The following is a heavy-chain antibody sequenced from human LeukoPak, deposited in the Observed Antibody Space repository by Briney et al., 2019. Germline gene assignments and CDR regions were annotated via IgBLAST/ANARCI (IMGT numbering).Heavy chain of an antibody. CDR1: GYTFTGYY. Sequence: ASVKVSCKASGYTFTGYYMHWVRQAPGQGLEWMGWINPNSGGTNYAQKFQGRVTMTRDTSISTAYMELSRLRSDDTAVYYCARVGQLQSRRGQDFDYWGQGTLVTVSS. V-gene: IGHV1-2*02. J-gene: IGHJ4*02. D-gene: IGHD1-1*01. CDR3: ARVGQLQSRRGQDFDY. CDR2: INPNSGGT.